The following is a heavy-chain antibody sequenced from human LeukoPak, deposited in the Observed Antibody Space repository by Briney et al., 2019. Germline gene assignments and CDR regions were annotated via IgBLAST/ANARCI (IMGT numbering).Heavy chain of an antibody. CDR1: GFTFSNYV. D-gene: IGHD1-26*01. CDR2: ISGSGTST. V-gene: IGHV3-23*01. CDR3: AREGVYWHYFQH. Sequence: GGSLRLSCVASGFTFSNYVMNWVRQAPGKGLECVSSISGSGTSTYYADSVKGRFTSSRDNSKNTLYLQMNSLRAEDTAVYYCAREGVYWHYFQHWGQGTLVTVSS. J-gene: IGHJ1*01.